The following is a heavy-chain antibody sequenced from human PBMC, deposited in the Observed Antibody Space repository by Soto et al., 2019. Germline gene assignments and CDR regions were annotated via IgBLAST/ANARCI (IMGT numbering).Heavy chain of an antibody. Sequence: GESLKISCKASGYSFTSYWIPWVRQMPGKGLEWMGRIDPSDSYTNYSPSFQGHVTISADKSISTAYLHWNTLQASDTAMYYCARIFTTYPHYYFDYWSQGTLVTVSS. J-gene: IGHJ4*02. CDR3: ARIFTTYPHYYFDY. CDR2: IDPSDSYT. CDR1: GYSFTSYW. V-gene: IGHV5-10-1*01. D-gene: IGHD3-22*01.